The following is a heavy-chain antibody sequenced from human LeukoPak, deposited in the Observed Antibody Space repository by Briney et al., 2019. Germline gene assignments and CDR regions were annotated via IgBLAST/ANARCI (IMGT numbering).Heavy chain of an antibody. V-gene: IGHV3-33*01. Sequence: GGSLRLSCAASGFTFSSYGMHWVRQAPGKGLEWVAVIWSDGINKYYADSVKGRFSISRDNSKNTLYLQMNSLRVEDTGIYYCARGPGSYYHTDVWGKGTTVIVSS. D-gene: IGHD3-10*01. CDR1: GFTFSSYG. CDR3: ARGPGSYYHTDV. J-gene: IGHJ6*03. CDR2: IWSDGINK.